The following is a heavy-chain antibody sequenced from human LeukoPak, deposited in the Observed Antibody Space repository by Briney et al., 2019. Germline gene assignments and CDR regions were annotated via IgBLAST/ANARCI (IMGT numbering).Heavy chain of an antibody. D-gene: IGHD2-2*01. CDR2: IRSKAYGGTT. V-gene: IGHV3-49*03. J-gene: IGHJ6*02. CDR3: TRTSNQLLSDYYYGMDV. CDR1: GFTFGDYA. Sequence: GGSLRLSCTASGFTFGDYAMSWFRQAPGKGLEWVGFIRSKAYGGTTEYAASVKGRFTISRDDSKSIAYLQMNSLKTEDTAVYYCTRTSNQLLSDYYYGMDVWGQGTTVTVSS.